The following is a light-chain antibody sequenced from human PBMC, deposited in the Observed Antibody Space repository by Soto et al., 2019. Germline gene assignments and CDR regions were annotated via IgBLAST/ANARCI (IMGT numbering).Light chain of an antibody. CDR2: KAS. J-gene: IGKJ1*01. V-gene: IGKV1-5*03. Sequence: DIQMTQSPSTLSASIGDRVTITCLASQTISDWLAWHQQKPGKAPKLLIYKASSLESGVPSRFSGSGSGTEFTLTISSLQPDDFTTYYCQQFNTSPWTFGQGTKVDIK. CDR1: QTISDW. CDR3: QQFNTSPWT.